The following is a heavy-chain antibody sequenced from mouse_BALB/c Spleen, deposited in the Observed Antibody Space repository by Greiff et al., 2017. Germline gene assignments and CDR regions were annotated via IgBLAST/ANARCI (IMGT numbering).Heavy chain of an antibody. V-gene: IGHV5-17*02. Sequence: EVKLVESGGGLVQPGGSRKLSCAASGFTFSSFGMHWVCQAPEKGLEWVAYISSGSSTIYYADTVKGRFTISRDNPKNTLFLQMTSLRSEDTAMYYCARGGFDYWGQGTTLTVSS. CDR1: GFTFSSFG. CDR3: ARGGFDY. J-gene: IGHJ2*01. CDR2: ISSGSSTI.